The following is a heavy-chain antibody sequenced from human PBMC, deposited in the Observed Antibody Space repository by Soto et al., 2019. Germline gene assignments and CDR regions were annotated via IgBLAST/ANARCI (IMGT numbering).Heavy chain of an antibody. CDR3: ARDSCGLGYCSGGTLDWFDP. D-gene: IGHD2-15*01. CDR1: GFTFSNYW. V-gene: IGHV3-7*01. Sequence: QLVESGGGLVQPGGSLRLSCAASGFTFSNYWMSWVRQAPGKGLEWVANIKQDGSEKYYVDSVKGRFTISRDNAKSSLYLQMNSLRAEDTAVYYCARDSCGLGYCSGGTLDWFDPWGQGTLVTVSS. J-gene: IGHJ5*02. CDR2: IKQDGSEK.